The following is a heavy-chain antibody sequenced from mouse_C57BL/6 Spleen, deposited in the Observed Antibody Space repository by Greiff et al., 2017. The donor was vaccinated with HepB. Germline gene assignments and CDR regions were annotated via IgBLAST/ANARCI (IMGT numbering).Heavy chain of an antibody. CDR3: ARDRYTWFAY. CDR2: ISYDGSN. D-gene: IGHD2-12*01. Sequence: VQLQQSGPGLVKPSQSLSLTCSVTGYSITSGYYWNWIRQFPGNKLEWMGYISYDGSNNYNPSLKNRISITRDTSKNQFFLKLNSVTTEDTATYYCARDRYTWFAYWGQGTLVTVSA. V-gene: IGHV3-6*01. J-gene: IGHJ3*01. CDR1: GYSITSGYY.